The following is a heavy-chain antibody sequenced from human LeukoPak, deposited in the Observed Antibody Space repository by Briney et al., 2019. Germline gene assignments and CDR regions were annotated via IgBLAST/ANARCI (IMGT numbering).Heavy chain of an antibody. J-gene: IGHJ3*02. CDR1: GFTFSSYA. D-gene: IGHD2-21*02. CDR2: ISGSGGST. Sequence: GGSLRLSRAASGFTFSSYAMSWVRQAPGKGLEWVSAISGSGGSTYYADSVKGRFTISRDNSKNTLYLQMNSLRAEDTAVYYCANGFRRCGGDCPDAFDIWGQGTMVTVSS. V-gene: IGHV3-23*01. CDR3: ANGFRRCGGDCPDAFDI.